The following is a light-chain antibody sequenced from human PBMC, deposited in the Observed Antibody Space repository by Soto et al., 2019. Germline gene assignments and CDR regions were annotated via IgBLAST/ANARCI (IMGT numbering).Light chain of an antibody. Sequence: QSVLTQPPSASGSPGQSVTISCIGTSTDVGGYKYVSWYHQLPGKAPKLMIYEVSKRPPGVPNRFSGSKSGNTASLTVSGLQADDEGDYYCSSYGGSDNYVFGTGTKLTVL. J-gene: IGLJ1*01. CDR3: SSYGGSDNYV. CDR1: STDVGGYKY. CDR2: EVS. V-gene: IGLV2-8*01.